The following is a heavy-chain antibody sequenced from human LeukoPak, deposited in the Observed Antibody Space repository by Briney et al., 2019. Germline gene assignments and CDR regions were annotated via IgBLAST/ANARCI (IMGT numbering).Heavy chain of an antibody. CDR2: IWRDGSNE. D-gene: IGHD3-3*01. V-gene: IGHV3-33*01. CDR3: AGWSASAKRY. Sequence: TGGSLRLSCAASGFTFSSYGMHWVRQAPGKGLELVAIIWRDGSNEYYADSVKGRFTISRDNSKNTLYLQMNSLRAEDTAVYYCAGWSASAKRYWGQGTLVTVSS. J-gene: IGHJ4*02. CDR1: GFTFSSYG.